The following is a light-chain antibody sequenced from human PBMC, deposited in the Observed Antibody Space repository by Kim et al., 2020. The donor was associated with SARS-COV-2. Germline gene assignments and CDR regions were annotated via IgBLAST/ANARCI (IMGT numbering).Light chain of an antibody. CDR2: AAS. CDR3: QQTYISPVT. J-gene: IGKJ3*01. V-gene: IGKV1-39*01. Sequence: DIQMTQSPSSLSASVGDRVTITCRTSQNIISHLNWYHQKPGRAPKLLIYAASTLQGWVPSRFSGSGSETDFTLTISSLQPEDLATYFCQQTYISPVTCGPGTKVNIK. CDR1: QNIISH.